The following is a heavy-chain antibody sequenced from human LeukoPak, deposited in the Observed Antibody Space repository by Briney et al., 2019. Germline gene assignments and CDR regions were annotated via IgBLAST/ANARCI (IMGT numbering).Heavy chain of an antibody. J-gene: IGHJ3*02. CDR3: ARAEAGTDAFDI. V-gene: IGHV4-39*07. CDR1: GGSVSSSSYY. Sequence: PSETLSLTCIVSGGSVSSSSYYWGWIRQPPGRGLEWIGSVYYKGNTYYIPSLKSRVTMSVGTSKNQFSLKLSSVTAADTAVYYCARAEAGTDAFDIWGQGTMVTVSS. CDR2: VYYKGNT.